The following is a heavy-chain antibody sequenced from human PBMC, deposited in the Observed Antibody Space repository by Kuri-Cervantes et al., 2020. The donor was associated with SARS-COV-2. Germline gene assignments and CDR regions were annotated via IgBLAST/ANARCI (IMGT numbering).Heavy chain of an antibody. CDR2: ITSDSRYI. Sequence: LSLTCAASGFTFSNAWMNWVRQSPGKGLEWVASITSDSRYIYYAGSVKGRFTISRDNAKNSLYLEMNSLRAEDTAVYYCARDGGYCTLTTCYSYWYFDLWGRGTLVTVSS. CDR1: GFTFSNAW. V-gene: IGHV3-21*01. CDR3: ARDGGYCTLTTCYSYWYFDL. D-gene: IGHD2-2*01. J-gene: IGHJ2*01.